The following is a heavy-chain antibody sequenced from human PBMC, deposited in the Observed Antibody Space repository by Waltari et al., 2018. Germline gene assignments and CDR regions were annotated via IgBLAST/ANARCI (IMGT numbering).Heavy chain of an antibody. D-gene: IGHD4-17*01. Sequence: QVQLVQSGAEVKKPGASVKVSCKASGYTFTSYDINWVRQATGQGLEWMGWMNPNSGNTGYAQKFQGRVTMTRNTSISTAYMELSSLRSEDTAVYYCKTSYGDHYYYYMDVWGKGTTVTDSS. V-gene: IGHV1-8*01. CDR3: KTSYGDHYYYYMDV. CDR2: MNPNSGNT. J-gene: IGHJ6*03. CDR1: GYTFTSYD.